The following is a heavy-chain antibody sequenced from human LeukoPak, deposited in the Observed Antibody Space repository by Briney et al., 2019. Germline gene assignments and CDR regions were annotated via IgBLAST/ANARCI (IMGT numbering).Heavy chain of an antibody. J-gene: IGHJ4*02. CDR3: AKLVLRYFDWLMDY. D-gene: IGHD3-9*01. CDR1: EFTFSSYG. V-gene: IGHV3-30*02. Sequence: PGGSLRLSCAASEFTFSSYGMHWVRQAPGKGLEWVAFIRYDGSNKYYADSVKGRFTISRDNSKNTLYLQMNSLRAEDTAVYYCAKLVLRYFDWLMDYWGQGTLVSVSS. CDR2: IRYDGSNK.